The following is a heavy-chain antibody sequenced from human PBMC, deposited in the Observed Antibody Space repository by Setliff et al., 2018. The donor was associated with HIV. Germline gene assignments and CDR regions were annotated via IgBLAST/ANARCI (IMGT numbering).Heavy chain of an antibody. CDR2: INPYNGGT. CDR3: ARVPPRWFGQLLYLQAFDY. J-gene: IGHJ4*02. CDR1: GYMFTGYY. D-gene: IGHD3-10*01. V-gene: IGHV1-2*02. Sequence: ASVKVSCKASGYMFTGYYIHRVRQAPGQGLEWMGWINPYNGGTKYEEKFKGRVTMTRNTSTGTAYMELSSLRSEDTAVYYCARVPPRWFGQLLYLQAFDYWGQGTLVTVSS.